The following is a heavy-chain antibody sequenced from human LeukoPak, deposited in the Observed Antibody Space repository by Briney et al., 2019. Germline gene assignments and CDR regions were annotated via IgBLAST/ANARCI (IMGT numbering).Heavy chain of an antibody. Sequence: GGSLRLACAASRFTFSNYAMSGVRHAPGKGLEWVSTIRGSGGSTYYADSVKGRFTISRDNSKNTLHLQMNSLRAEDTAVYYCAKSAYYDSSGFYREYYFDYWGQGTLVTVSS. J-gene: IGHJ4*02. CDR3: AKSAYYDSSGFYREYYFDY. V-gene: IGHV3-23*01. CDR1: RFTFSNYA. D-gene: IGHD3-22*01. CDR2: IRGSGGST.